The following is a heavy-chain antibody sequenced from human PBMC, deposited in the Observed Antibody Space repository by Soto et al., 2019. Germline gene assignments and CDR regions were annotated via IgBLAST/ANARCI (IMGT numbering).Heavy chain of an antibody. CDR3: AREADIADTELRGLPSNWFDP. D-gene: IGHD3-16*01. CDR1: GGSISSGGYY. Sequence: SETLSLTCTVSGGSISSGGYYWSWIRQHPGKGLEWIGYIYYSGSTYYNPSLKSRVTISVDTSKNQFSLKLSSVTAADTAVYYCAREADIADTELRGLPSNWFDPWGQGTLVTVSS. V-gene: IGHV4-31*03. J-gene: IGHJ5*02. CDR2: IYYSGST.